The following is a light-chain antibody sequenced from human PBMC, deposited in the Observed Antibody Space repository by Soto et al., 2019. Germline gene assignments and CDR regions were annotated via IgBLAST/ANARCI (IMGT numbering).Light chain of an antibody. V-gene: IGKV3-20*01. CDR3: QQYGNSPQIA. Sequence: EIVLTQSPGTLSLSPGERATLSCRASQSVSSSYLAWYQQKPGQAPRLLIYGASRRATGIPDRFSDSGSGSDLTLTISRLEPEDFAVYYCQQYGNSPQIAFGQGTRLEIK. CDR2: GAS. J-gene: IGKJ5*01. CDR1: QSVSSSY.